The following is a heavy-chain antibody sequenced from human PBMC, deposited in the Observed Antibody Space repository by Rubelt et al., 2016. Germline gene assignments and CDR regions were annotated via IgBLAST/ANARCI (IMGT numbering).Heavy chain of an antibody. J-gene: IGHJ4*02. V-gene: IGHV3-21*01. CDR1: GFTFSRFW. CDR2: ISNTTTYI. Sequence: EVQLVESGGGLVQPGGSLRLSCAASGFTFSRFWMSWVRQAPGKGLEWVSSISNTTTYIYYEDSVKGRFTISRDNAENSLLLEMNGLTAYDTAVYYCARVRYSSGWGFDSWGQGTLVTVSS. D-gene: IGHD6-19*01. CDR3: ARVRYSSGWGFDS.